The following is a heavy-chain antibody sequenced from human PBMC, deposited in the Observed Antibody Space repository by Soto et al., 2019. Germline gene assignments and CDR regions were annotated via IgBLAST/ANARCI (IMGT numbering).Heavy chain of an antibody. D-gene: IGHD3-3*01. CDR2: ISAYNGNT. J-gene: IGHJ5*02. CDR1: GYTFTSYC. Sequence: ASVKVSCKASGYTFTSYCISWVHQAPGEGLEWMGWISAYNGNTNYAQKLQGRVTMTTDTSTSTAYMELRSLRSDDTAVYYCARNQDYDFWSGYKNWLDPWGQGTLVTVSS. CDR3: ARNQDYDFWSGYKNWLDP. V-gene: IGHV1-18*01.